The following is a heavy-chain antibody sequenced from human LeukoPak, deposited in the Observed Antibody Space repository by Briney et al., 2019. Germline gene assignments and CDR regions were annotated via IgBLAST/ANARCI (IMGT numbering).Heavy chain of an antibody. CDR1: GFTFSSYS. Sequence: GGSLRLSCAASGFTFSSYSMNWVRQAPGKGLEWVSYISSSSSTIYYADSVKGRFTISRDNAKNSLYLQMNSLRAEDTAVYYCARDHNSSGQMIDYWGQGTLVTVSS. CDR3: ARDHNSSGQMIDY. V-gene: IGHV3-48*01. J-gene: IGHJ4*02. CDR2: ISSSSSTI. D-gene: IGHD6-19*01.